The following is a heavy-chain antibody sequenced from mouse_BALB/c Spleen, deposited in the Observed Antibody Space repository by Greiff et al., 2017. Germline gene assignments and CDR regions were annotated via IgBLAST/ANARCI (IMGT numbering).Heavy chain of an antibody. CDR1: GFTFSSFG. Sequence: EVQLQESGGGLVQPGGSRKLSCAASGFTFSSFGMHWVRQAPEKGLEWVAYISSGSSTIYYADTVKGRFTISRDNPKNTLFLQMTSLRSEDTAMYYCARSVYRYDGGGYAMDYWGQGTSVTVSS. V-gene: IGHV5-17*02. CDR3: ARSVYRYDGGGYAMDY. J-gene: IGHJ4*01. CDR2: ISSGSSTI. D-gene: IGHD2-14*01.